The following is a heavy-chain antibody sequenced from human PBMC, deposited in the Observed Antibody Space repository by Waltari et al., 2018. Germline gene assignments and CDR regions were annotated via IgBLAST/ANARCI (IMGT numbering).Heavy chain of an antibody. CDR2: INPNSGGT. CDR1: GYTFTSYG. D-gene: IGHD1-1*01. CDR3: ATLNANWNPNWFDP. J-gene: IGHJ5*02. Sequence: QVQLVQSGAEVKKPGASVKVSCKASGYTFTSYGISWVRQAPGQGLEWMGRINPNSGGTNYAQKFQGRVTMTRDTSISTAYMELSRLRSDDTAVYYCATLNANWNPNWFDPWGQGTLVTVSS. V-gene: IGHV1-2*06.